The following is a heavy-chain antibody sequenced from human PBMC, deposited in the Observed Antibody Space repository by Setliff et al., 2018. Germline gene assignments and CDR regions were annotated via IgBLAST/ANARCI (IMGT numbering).Heavy chain of an antibody. V-gene: IGHV1-69*05. J-gene: IGHJ4*02. CDR1: GGTFSSYA. Sequence: SVKVSCKASGGTFSSYAISWVRQAPGQGLEWMGGIIPIFGTATYAQKFQGRVKMTRDTSTNTVYMQLSSLRSEDTAVYYCARESTAKNFWGEYSDYWGQGTLVTVSS. CDR3: ARESTAKNFWGEYSDY. CDR2: IIPIFGTA. D-gene: IGHD3-3*01.